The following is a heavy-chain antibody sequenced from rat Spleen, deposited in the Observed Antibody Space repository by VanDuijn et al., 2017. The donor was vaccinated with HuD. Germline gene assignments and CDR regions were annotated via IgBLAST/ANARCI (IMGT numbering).Heavy chain of an antibody. J-gene: IGHJ4*01. D-gene: IGHD5-1*01. CDR2: MWSGGST. V-gene: IGHV2-41*01. CDR1: GFSLTSYN. CDR3: TRAPGKGYVMDA. Sequence: QVQLKESGPGLVQPSQTLSLTCTVAGFSLTSYNVHWVRQPPGKGLEWMGVMWSGGSTEYNSALKSRLSISRDTSKNHIFLKMNSLQTEDTAIYYCTRAPGKGYVMDAWGQGTAVTVSS.